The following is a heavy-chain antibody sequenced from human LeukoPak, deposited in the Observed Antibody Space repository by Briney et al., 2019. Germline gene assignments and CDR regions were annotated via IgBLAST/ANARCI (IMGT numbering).Heavy chain of an antibody. CDR2: INPNSGGT. Sequence: VASVKVSCKASGYTFTGYYMHWVRQAPGQGLEWMGWINPNSGGTNYAQKFQGWVTMTRDTSISTAYMELSRLRSDHTAVYYCARGPRSFRLTGHPPVGYFDYWGQGTLVTVSS. CDR3: ARGPRSFRLTGHPPVGYFDY. D-gene: IGHD3-9*01. J-gene: IGHJ4*02. V-gene: IGHV1-2*04. CDR1: GYTFTGYY.